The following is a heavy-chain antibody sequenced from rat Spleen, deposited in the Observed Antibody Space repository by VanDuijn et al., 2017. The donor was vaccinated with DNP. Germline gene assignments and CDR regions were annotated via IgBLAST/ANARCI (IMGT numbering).Heavy chain of an antibody. CDR2: IQNGGST. CDR1: GFSLTSYH. CDR3: ARVPSTYYVMDA. D-gene: IGHD1-9*01. V-gene: IGHV2-27*01. J-gene: IGHJ2*01. Sequence: QVQLKESGPGLVQPSQTLSLSCTVSGFSLTSYHVHWVRQPPGKGLEWMGRIQNGGSTDYTAPLKSRLSISRDTSKSQVFLKMNSLQTEDTAIYYCARVPSTYYVMDAWGQGVMVTVSS.